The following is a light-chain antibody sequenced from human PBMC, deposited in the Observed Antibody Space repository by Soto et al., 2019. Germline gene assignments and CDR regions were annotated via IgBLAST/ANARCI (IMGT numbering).Light chain of an antibody. Sequence: LSQSAALLAVSRGESTTLSFRASQSVSSYLAWYQQKPGQAPRLLIYGASSRASGIPARFSGSGSGTDFTLTISRLEPEDFAVYYCQQYDSSPRTFGQGTKVDI. CDR3: QQYDSSPRT. J-gene: IGKJ1*01. V-gene: IGKV3-20*01. CDR2: GAS. CDR1: QSVSSY.